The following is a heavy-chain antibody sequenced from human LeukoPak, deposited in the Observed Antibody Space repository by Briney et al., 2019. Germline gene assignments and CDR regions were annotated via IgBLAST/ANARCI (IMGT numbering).Heavy chain of an antibody. CDR3: ARSRIVGATTFDY. V-gene: IGHV4-30-4*08. CDR2: IYYSGST. CDR1: GGSISSGDYY. J-gene: IGHJ4*02. D-gene: IGHD1-26*01. Sequence: SQTLSLTCTVSGGSISSGDYYLSWIRQPPGKGLEWIGYIYYSGSTYYNPSLKSRVTISVDTSKNQFSLKLSSVTAADTAVYYCARSRIVGATTFDYWGQGTLVTVSS.